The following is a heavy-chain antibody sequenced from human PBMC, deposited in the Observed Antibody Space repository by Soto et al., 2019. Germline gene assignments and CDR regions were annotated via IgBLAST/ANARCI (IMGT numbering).Heavy chain of an antibody. Sequence: SETLSLTFTVSGGSISSSSYYWGWIRQPPGKGLEWIGSIYYSGSTYYNPSLKSRVTISVDTSKNQFSLKLSSVTAADTAVYYCARGGKGGYYYMDVWGKGTTVTVSS. CDR1: GGSISSSSYY. CDR2: IYYSGST. J-gene: IGHJ6*03. D-gene: IGHD6-25*01. CDR3: ARGGKGGYYYMDV. V-gene: IGHV4-39*07.